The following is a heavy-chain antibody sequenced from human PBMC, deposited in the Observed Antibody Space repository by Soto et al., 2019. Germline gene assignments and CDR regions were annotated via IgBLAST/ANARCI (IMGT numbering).Heavy chain of an antibody. CDR1: GGSFSGYY. CDR3: ARGRGYCSSTSCRRRYYYYGMDV. D-gene: IGHD2-2*01. CDR2: INHSGST. V-gene: IGHV4-34*01. Sequence: SETLSLTCAVYGGSFSGYYWSWIRQPPGKGLEWIGEINHSGSTNYNPSLKSRVTISADTSKNQFSLKLSSVTAADTAVYYCARGRGYCSSTSCRRRYYYYGMDVWGQGTTVNVSS. J-gene: IGHJ6*02.